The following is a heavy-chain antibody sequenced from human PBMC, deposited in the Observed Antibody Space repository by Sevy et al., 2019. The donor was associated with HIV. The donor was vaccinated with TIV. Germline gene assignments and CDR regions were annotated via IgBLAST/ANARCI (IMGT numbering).Heavy chain of an antibody. J-gene: IGHJ5*02. Sequence: GESLKISCAASGFTFSSYGMHWVRQAPGKGLEWVAVISYDGSNKYYADSVKGRFTISRDNSKNTLYLQMNSLRAEDTAVYYCAKVSHDIVVVPAAMPAGWFDPWGQGTLVTVSS. CDR3: AKVSHDIVVVPAAMPAGWFDP. CDR2: ISYDGSNK. D-gene: IGHD2-2*01. V-gene: IGHV3-30*18. CDR1: GFTFSSYG.